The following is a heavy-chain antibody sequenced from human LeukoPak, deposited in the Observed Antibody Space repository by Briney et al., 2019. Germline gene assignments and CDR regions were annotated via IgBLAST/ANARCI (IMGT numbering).Heavy chain of an antibody. D-gene: IGHD3-22*01. CDR3: AKRPQYYYYDSSGQSYYFDY. Sequence: GGSLRLSCAASGFTFDDYGMSWVRQAPGKGLEWVSGINWNGGSTGYADSVKGRFTISRDNAKNSLYLQMNSLRAEDTAVYYCAKRPQYYYYDSSGQSYYFDYWGQGTLVTVSS. CDR2: INWNGGST. CDR1: GFTFDDYG. V-gene: IGHV3-20*04. J-gene: IGHJ4*02.